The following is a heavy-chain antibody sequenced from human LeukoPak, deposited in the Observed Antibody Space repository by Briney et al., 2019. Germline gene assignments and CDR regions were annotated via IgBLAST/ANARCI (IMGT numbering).Heavy chain of an antibody. J-gene: IGHJ4*02. V-gene: IGHV3-23*01. CDR3: AKTVVREIGFDY. Sequence: PGGSLRLSCAVSGFTFSSYWMHWVRQAPGKGLEWVSAISGSGGSTYYADSVKGRFTISRDNSKNTLYLQMNSLRAEDTAVYYCAKTVVREIGFDYWGQGTLVTVSS. CDR2: ISGSGGST. CDR1: GFTFSSYW. D-gene: IGHD3-10*01.